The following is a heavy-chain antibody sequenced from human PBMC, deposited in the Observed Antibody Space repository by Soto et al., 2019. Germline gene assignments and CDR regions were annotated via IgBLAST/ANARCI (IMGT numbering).Heavy chain of an antibody. CDR2: INPSGGST. J-gene: IGHJ6*02. CDR1: GYTFTSYY. Sequence: QVQLVQSGAEVKKPGASVKVSCKASGYTFTSYYMHWVRQAPGQGLEWMGIINPSGGSTSYAQKFRGRVTMTRDTSTSTVYMELSSLRSEDTAVYYCAREQRAEGYYCGMDVWGQGTTVTVSS. D-gene: IGHD6-25*01. V-gene: IGHV1-46*01. CDR3: AREQRAEGYYCGMDV.